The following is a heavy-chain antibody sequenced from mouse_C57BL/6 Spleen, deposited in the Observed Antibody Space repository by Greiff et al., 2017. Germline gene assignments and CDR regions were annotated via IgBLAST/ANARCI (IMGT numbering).Heavy chain of an antibody. J-gene: IGHJ3*01. V-gene: IGHV1-15*01. Sequence: QVQLQQSGAELVRPGASVTLSCKASGYTFTDYEMHWVKQTPVHGLEWIGAIDPETGGTAYNQKFKGKAILTADKSSSTAYMELRSLTSEDSAVYYWTRNDFNLLLPYGAYWGQGTLVTVSA. CDR3: TRNDFNLLLPYGAY. D-gene: IGHD1-1*01. CDR2: IDPETGGT. CDR1: GYTFTDYE.